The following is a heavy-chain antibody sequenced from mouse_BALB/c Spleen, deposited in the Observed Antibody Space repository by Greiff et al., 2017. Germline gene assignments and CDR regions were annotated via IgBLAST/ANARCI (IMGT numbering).Heavy chain of an antibody. J-gene: IGHJ3*01. CDR2: KSYSGST. CDR1: GYSITSDSA. Sequence: ESGPGLVKPSQPLSLTCTVPGYSITSDSAWNGIRQFTGNKLECMGYKSYSGSTSYNPSLKSRISITRDTSKNQFFLRLNSVTTEDTATYNCAKKPPLAYWGQGTLVTVSA. D-gene: IGHD6-1*01. CDR3: AKKPPLAY. V-gene: IGHV3-2*02.